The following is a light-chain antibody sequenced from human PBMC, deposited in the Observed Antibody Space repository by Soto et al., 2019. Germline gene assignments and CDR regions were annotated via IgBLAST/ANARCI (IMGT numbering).Light chain of an antibody. CDR3: QSYDGSLSGVV. Sequence: QLVLTQPPSVSGAPGQRVTISCTGSSSNIGAGYDVHWYQQVPGTAPKLLIYGNINRPSGVPDRFSGSKSGTSASLAITGLQAEDEADYYCQSYDGSLSGVVFGGGTKVTVL. CDR2: GNI. CDR1: SSNIGAGYD. V-gene: IGLV1-40*01. J-gene: IGLJ2*01.